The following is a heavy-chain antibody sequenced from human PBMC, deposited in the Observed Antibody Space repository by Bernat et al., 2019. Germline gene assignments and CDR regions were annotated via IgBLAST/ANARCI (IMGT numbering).Heavy chain of an antibody. CDR1: GFTFSSYG. D-gene: IGHD3-16*01. V-gene: IGHV3-33*01. CDR2: IWYDGSNK. J-gene: IGHJ4*02. Sequence: QVQLVESGGGVVQPGRSLRLSCAASGFTFSSYGMHWVRQAPGKGLEWVAVIWYDGSNKYYADSVKGRFTISRDNSKNTLYLQMKSLRAEDTAVYYCESAGRYPRLTMLIGANFDYWGQGTLVTVSS. CDR3: ESAGRYPRLTMLIGANFDY.